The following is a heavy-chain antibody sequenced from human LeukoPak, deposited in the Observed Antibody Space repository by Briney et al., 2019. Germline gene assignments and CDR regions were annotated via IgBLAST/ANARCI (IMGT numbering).Heavy chain of an antibody. D-gene: IGHD6-6*01. CDR2: IIPIFGTA. Sequence: ASVKVSCKAPGGTFSSYAISWVRQAPGQGLEWMGGIIPIFGTANYAQKFQGRVTITADESTSTAYMELSSLRSEDTAVYYCTTEYSSSPEDYWGQGTLVTVSS. CDR1: GGTFSSYA. V-gene: IGHV1-69*13. CDR3: TTEYSSSPEDY. J-gene: IGHJ4*02.